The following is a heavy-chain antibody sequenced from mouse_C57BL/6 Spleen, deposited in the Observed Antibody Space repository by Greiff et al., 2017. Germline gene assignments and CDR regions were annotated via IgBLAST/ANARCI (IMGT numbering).Heavy chain of an antibody. D-gene: IGHD2-4*01. V-gene: IGHV1-59*01. CDR3: ARSMGLRRDFDY. Sequence: QVQLQQPGAELVRPGTSVKLSCKASGYTFTSYWMHWVKQRPGQGLEWIGVIDPSDSYTNYNQKFKGKATLTVATSSSTADMQLSSLTSEDSAVDYCARSMGLRRDFDYWGQGTTLTVSS. CDR2: IDPSDSYT. J-gene: IGHJ2*01. CDR1: GYTFTSYW.